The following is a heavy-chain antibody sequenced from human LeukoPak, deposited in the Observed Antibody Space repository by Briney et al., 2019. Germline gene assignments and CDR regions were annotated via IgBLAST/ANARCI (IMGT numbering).Heavy chain of an antibody. CDR3: ARWSPYTGKEYYHYGMDV. V-gene: IGHV4-59*08. CDR2: IYYSGST. J-gene: IGHJ6*02. CDR1: GGSISSYY. Sequence: SETLSLTCTVSGGSISSYYWSWIRQPPGKGLEWIGYIYYSGSTNYNPSLKSRVTISVDTSKNQFSLKLSSVTAADTAVYYCARWSPYTGKEYYHYGMDVWGQGTTVTVSS. D-gene: IGHD3-16*01.